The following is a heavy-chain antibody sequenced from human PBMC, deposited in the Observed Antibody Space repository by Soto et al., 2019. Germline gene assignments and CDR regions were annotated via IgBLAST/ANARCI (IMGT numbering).Heavy chain of an antibody. D-gene: IGHD6-13*01. CDR3: AKDPPRGPLGIAAPGARWFDP. V-gene: IGHV3-23*01. Sequence: GGSLRLSCTGSGFTFSNYAMSWVRQAPGRGLEWVSIIGTSPDATYYADSVKGRFTITSDNSKNTLFMQMNSLRAEDTAIYYCAKDPPRGPLGIAAPGARWFDPWRQGTLVTVSS. CDR2: IGTSPDAT. J-gene: IGHJ5*02. CDR1: GFTFSNYA.